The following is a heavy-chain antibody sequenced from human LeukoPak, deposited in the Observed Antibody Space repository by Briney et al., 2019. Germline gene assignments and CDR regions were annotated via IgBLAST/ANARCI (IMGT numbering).Heavy chain of an antibody. V-gene: IGHV3-23*01. CDR2: ISGSGGST. Sequence: GGSLRLSCAASGFTFSSYGMSWVRQAPGKGLEWVSAISGSGGSTYYADSVKGRFTISRDNSKNTLYLQMNSLRAEGTAVYYCARETPSLSDAFDIWGQGTMVTVSS. CDR3: ARETPSLSDAFDI. CDR1: GFTFSSYG. J-gene: IGHJ3*02. D-gene: IGHD2-15*01.